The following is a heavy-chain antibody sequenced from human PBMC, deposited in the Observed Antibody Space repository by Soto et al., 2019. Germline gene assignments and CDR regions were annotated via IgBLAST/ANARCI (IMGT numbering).Heavy chain of an antibody. CDR1: GFTFSSYW. Sequence: PGGSLRLSCAASGFTFSSYWMHWVRQAPGQGLVWVSRINNDGSGTDYADSVKGRFTVSRDNAKNTVYLHMNGLRDEDTAVYFCVRDQPAEEQLFDFWGHGTLVTVSS. V-gene: IGHV3-74*01. J-gene: IGHJ4*01. CDR2: INNDGSGT. CDR3: VRDQPAEEQLFDF. D-gene: IGHD6-13*01.